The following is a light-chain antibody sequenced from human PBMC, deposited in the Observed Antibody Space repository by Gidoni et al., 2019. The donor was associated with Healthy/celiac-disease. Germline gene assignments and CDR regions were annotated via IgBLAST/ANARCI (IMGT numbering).Light chain of an antibody. V-gene: IGLV6-57*04. J-gene: IGLJ3*02. Sequence: NFMLTPPHSVSESPGKTVTISCTRSSGSIASNYVQWYQQRPGSVPTTVIYEDKQRPSGVPDRFSGSIDSSSNSASLTISGLKTEDEADYYCQSYDSSTHWVFGGGTKLTVL. CDR2: EDK. CDR3: QSYDSSTHWV. CDR1: SGSIASNY.